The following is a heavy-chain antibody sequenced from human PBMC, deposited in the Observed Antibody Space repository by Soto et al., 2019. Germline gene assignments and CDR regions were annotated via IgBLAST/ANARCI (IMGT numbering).Heavy chain of an antibody. CDR3: ARDPVQLEREPFDI. CDR2: IIPILGIA. CDR1: GGTFSSYT. J-gene: IGHJ3*02. D-gene: IGHD1-1*01. Sequence: QVQLVQSGAEVKKPGSSVKVSCKASGGTFSSYTISWVRQAPGQGLEWMGRIIPILGIANYAQKFQGRVTITADKSTSTAYMELSSLRSEDTAVYYYARDPVQLEREPFDIWGQGTMVTVSS. V-gene: IGHV1-69*08.